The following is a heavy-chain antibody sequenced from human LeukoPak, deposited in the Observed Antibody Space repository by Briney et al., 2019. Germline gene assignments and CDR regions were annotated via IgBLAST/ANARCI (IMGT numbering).Heavy chain of an antibody. CDR2: ISWNSGSI. J-gene: IGHJ4*03. CDR3: AKSMNKLGSGTYYNGFFDS. Sequence: GGSLRLSCAASGFTFDDYAMHWVRQAPGKGLEWVSGISWNSGSIGYADSVKGRFTISRDNVKNSLFLQMNTVKSEDAALYYCAKSMNKLGSGTYYNGFFDSWGQGTLVTVSS. CDR1: GFTFDDYA. V-gene: IGHV3-9*01. D-gene: IGHD3-10*01.